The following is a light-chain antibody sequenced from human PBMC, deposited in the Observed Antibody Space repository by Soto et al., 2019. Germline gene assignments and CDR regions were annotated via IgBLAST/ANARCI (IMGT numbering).Light chain of an antibody. Sequence: EIQMTQSPSSLSASVGDRVTITCRASESISRHLNWYQQKPGKAPNLLIYAASTLQNGVPSRFSGSGSGTDFTLPISSLQPDDYATYYCQQRYSTLSISFGQGTRLEIK. CDR3: QQRYSTLSIS. V-gene: IGKV1-39*01. CDR1: ESISRH. J-gene: IGKJ5*01. CDR2: AAS.